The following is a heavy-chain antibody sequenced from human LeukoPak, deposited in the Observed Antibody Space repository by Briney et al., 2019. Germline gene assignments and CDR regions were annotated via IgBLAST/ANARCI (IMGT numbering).Heavy chain of an antibody. CDR1: GDSVSSNSAA. CDR3: ARAITMVRGVIIPFDY. V-gene: IGHV6-1*01. CDR2: TYYRSKWYN. Sequence: SQTLSLTCAISGDSVSSNSAAWNWIRQSPSRGLEWLGRTYYRSKWYNDYAVSVKSRITINPDTSKNQFSLQLNSVTPEDTAVYYCARAITMVRGVIIPFDYWGQGTLVTVSS. D-gene: IGHD3-10*01. J-gene: IGHJ4*02.